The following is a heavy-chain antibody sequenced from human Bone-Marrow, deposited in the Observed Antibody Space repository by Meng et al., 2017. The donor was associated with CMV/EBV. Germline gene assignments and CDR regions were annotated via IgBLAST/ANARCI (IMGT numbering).Heavy chain of an antibody. V-gene: IGHV4-34*01. CDR3: ARGGYQLLFPLYFDY. Sequence: GSLRLSCTVSGASISRYYWSWIRQPPGKGLEWIGEINHSGSTNYNPSLKSRVTISVDTSKNQFSLKLSSVTAADTAVYYCARGGYQLLFPLYFDYWGQGTLVTVAS. CDR1: GASISRYY. CDR2: INHSGST. D-gene: IGHD2-2*01. J-gene: IGHJ4*02.